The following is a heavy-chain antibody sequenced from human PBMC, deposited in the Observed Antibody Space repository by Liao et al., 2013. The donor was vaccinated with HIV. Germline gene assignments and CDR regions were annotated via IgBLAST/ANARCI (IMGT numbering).Heavy chain of an antibody. CDR1: GDSISYGGYS. CDR2: LYHSGSP. D-gene: IGHD3-22*01. V-gene: IGHV4-30-2*01. Sequence: QLQLQESGSGLVKPSQTLSLTCAVSGDSISYGGYSWSWIRQPPGKGLEWIGYLYHSGSPYYNPSLKSRVTMSVDLSRNQFSLRLRSVTAADTAVYYCARAVSSDNYHDAFDVWGQGTLVTVSS. J-gene: IGHJ3*01. CDR3: ARAVSSDNYHDAFDV.